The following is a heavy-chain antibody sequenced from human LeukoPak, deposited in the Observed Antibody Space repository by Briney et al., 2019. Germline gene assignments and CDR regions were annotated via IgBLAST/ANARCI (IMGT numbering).Heavy chain of an antibody. CDR2: IYPGDSDT. CDR1: GYSVTSYW. V-gene: IGHV5-51*01. Sequence: GESLKISCKGSGYSVTSYWIGWVRQMPGKGLEWMGIIYPGDSDTRYSPSFQGQVTISADKSISTAYLKWSSLKASDTAMYYCARLSGSGSYWRPYWFDPWGQGTLVTVSS. D-gene: IGHD1-26*01. CDR3: ARLSGSGSYWRPYWFDP. J-gene: IGHJ5*02.